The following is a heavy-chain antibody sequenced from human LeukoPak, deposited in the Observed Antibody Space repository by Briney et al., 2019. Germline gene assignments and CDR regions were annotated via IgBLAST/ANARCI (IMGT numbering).Heavy chain of an antibody. CDR2: ISSSGSTI. J-gene: IGHJ4*02. CDR1: GFTFSSYE. V-gene: IGHV3-48*03. D-gene: IGHD2-15*01. CDR3: AKSGLNRFDY. Sequence: PGGSLRLSCAASGFTFSSYEMNWVRQAQGKGLEWVSYISSSGSTIYYADSVKGRFTISRDNAKNSLYLQMNSLRAEDTAVYYCAKSGLNRFDYWGQGTLVTVSS.